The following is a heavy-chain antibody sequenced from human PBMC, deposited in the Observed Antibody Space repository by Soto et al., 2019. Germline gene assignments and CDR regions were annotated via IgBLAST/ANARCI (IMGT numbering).Heavy chain of an antibody. Sequence: QVQLQESGPGLVKPSENLSLTCTVSGGSITAYYWSWIRQPAGKGLEWIGRMYNSERTNYTPSLTSRVTMSMDTSKNQFSLKLTSVTAADTAVYFCAREPLAHSYFDYWGQGTLVTVSS. CDR3: AREPLAHSYFDY. J-gene: IGHJ4*02. CDR2: MYNSERT. V-gene: IGHV4-4*07. CDR1: GGSITAYY.